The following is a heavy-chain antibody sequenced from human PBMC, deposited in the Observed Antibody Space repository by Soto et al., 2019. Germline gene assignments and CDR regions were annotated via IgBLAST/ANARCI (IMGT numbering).Heavy chain of an antibody. V-gene: IGHV5-51*01. J-gene: IGHJ6*02. Sequence: HGESLKISCKGSGYSFTSYWIAWVRQMPGKGLEWMGIIQPGDSDIRYSPSFQGQVTISVDKSISTAYLQWSSLKASDTAMYYCARHRGRSSLGYYSGMDVWGPGTTVTVSS. D-gene: IGHD6-6*01. CDR1: GYSFTSYW. CDR2: IQPGDSDI. CDR3: ARHRGRSSLGYYSGMDV.